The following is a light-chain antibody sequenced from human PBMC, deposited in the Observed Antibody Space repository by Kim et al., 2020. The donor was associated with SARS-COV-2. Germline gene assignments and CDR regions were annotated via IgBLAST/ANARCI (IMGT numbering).Light chain of an antibody. CDR3: QQYNTYPRT. Sequence: DIQMTQSPSTLSASVGDRVTITCRASLNISTWLAWYQQRPGKAPKVLIYKASYLQSAVPSRFSGSGSGTEFTLSISNLQPDDFATYYCQQYNTYPRTFGQGTKVDIK. J-gene: IGKJ1*01. CDR2: KAS. CDR1: LNISTW. V-gene: IGKV1-5*03.